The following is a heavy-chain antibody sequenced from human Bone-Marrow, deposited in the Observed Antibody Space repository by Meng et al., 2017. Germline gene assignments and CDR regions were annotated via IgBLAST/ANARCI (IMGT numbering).Heavy chain of an antibody. CDR1: GGSFSGYY. CDR2: INHSGST. Sequence: GSLRLSCAVYGGSFSGYYWSWIRQPPGKGLEWIGEINHSGSTNYNPSLKSRVTISVDTSKNQFSLKPSSVTAADTAVYYCARGQQWLVMYNWFDPWGQGTLVTVSS. J-gene: IGHJ5*02. D-gene: IGHD6-19*01. V-gene: IGHV4-34*01. CDR3: ARGQQWLVMYNWFDP.